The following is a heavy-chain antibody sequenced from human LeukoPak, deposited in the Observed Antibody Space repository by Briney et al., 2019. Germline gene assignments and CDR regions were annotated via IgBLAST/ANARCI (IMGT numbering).Heavy chain of an antibody. V-gene: IGHV3-23*01. J-gene: IGHJ4*02. Sequence: GGSLRLSCIPSGFTFSSYAMSWVRQAPGKGLEWVSAISGSGGSTYYADSVKGRFTISRDSSKNTLYLQMNSLRAEDTAVYFCAKGRDAPYYFDYWGQGTLVTVSS. D-gene: IGHD5-24*01. CDR2: ISGSGGST. CDR1: GFTFSSYA. CDR3: AKGRDAPYYFDY.